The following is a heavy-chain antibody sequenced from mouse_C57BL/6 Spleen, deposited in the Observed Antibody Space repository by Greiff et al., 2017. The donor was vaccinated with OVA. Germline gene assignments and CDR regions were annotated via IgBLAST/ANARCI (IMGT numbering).Heavy chain of an antibody. J-gene: IGHJ3*01. V-gene: IGHV14-3*01. CDR2: IDPANGNT. Sequence: EVNVVESVAELVRPGASVKLSCTASGFNIKNTYMHWVKQRTEQGLELIGRIDPANGNTKYAPKFQGKATITADPSSNTAYLQLSSLTSEDPSIYYCASGVYDGYYFFAYWGQGTLVTVSA. CDR1: GFNIKNTY. CDR3: ASGVYDGYYFFAY. D-gene: IGHD2-3*01.